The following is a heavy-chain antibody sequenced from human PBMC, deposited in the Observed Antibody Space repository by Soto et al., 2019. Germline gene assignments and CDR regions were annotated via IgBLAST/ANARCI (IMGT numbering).Heavy chain of an antibody. CDR1: GFTFSSYS. V-gene: IGHV3-48*02. Sequence: PGGSLRLSCAASGFTFSSYSMNWVRQAPGKGLEWVSYISSSSSTIYYADSMKGLSTISRDNAKNSLYLQTNSLRDEDAAVYYCARDNRYSGGYYLSGGMDVWGQGTMVTVSS. J-gene: IGHJ6*02. CDR3: ARDNRYSGGYYLSGGMDV. D-gene: IGHD1-26*01. CDR2: ISSSSSTI.